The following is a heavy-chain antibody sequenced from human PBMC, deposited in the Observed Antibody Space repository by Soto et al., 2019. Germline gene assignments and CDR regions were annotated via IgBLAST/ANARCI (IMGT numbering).Heavy chain of an antibody. CDR2: ISHDGGT. CDR3: ARGQLVWYGDLTPYHRDMDV. V-gene: IGHV4-34*01. D-gene: IGHD3-10*01. CDR1: GGSFDDFY. J-gene: IGHJ6*02. Sequence: SETLSLTCAFYGGSFDDFYWSWVRQSPGKGLEWVGEISHDGGTNYSPSLASRVSIAVDTSKNQFSLHLRSVTAADTGLYYCARGQLVWYGDLTPYHRDMDVWGQGTTVTVSS.